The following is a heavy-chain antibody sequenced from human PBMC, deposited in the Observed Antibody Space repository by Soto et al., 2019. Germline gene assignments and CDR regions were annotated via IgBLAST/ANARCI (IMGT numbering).Heavy chain of an antibody. D-gene: IGHD1-26*01. CDR1: GFTFNTHW. J-gene: IGHJ4*02. V-gene: IGHV3-74*01. CDR2: IYFDGITT. CDR3: ARGGAMGVDY. Sequence: EVQLVESGGGVVQPGGSLRLSCTASGFTFNTHWMHWVRQAPGKGLLWVSRIYFDGITTNYADSVKGRLTVSRDNAKNTVYLNVNTLSDEDTAVYYCARGGAMGVDYWGQGTLVTVSS.